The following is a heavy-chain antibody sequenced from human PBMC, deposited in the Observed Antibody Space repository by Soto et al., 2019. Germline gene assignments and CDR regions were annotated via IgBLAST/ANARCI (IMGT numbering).Heavy chain of an antibody. Sequence: PSETLSLTCAVSGGSISSSNWWSWVRQPPGKGPEWIGEIYHSGSTNYNPSLKSRVTISVDKSKNQFSLKLSSVTAADTAVYYCARYNWGVVTWFDPWGQGTLVTVS. CDR3: ARYNWGVVTWFDP. V-gene: IGHV4-4*02. D-gene: IGHD3-3*01. J-gene: IGHJ5*02. CDR2: IYHSGST. CDR1: GGSISSSNW.